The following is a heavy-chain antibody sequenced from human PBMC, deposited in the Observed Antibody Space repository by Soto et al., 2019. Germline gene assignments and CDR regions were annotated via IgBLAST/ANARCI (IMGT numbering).Heavy chain of an antibody. D-gene: IGHD2-15*01. V-gene: IGHV3-49*03. CDR2: IRSKAYGGTT. CDR3: TRGEDIVVVVAASIDAFDI. Sequence: GGSLRLSCTASGFTFGDYAMSWFRQAPGKGLEWVGFIRSKAYGGTTEYAASVKGRFTISRDDSKSIAYLQMNSLKTEDTAVYYCTRGEDIVVVVAASIDAFDIWGQGTMVTVSS. J-gene: IGHJ3*02. CDR1: GFTFGDYA.